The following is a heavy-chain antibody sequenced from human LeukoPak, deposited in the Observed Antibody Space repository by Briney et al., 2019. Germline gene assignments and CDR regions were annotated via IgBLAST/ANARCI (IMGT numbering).Heavy chain of an antibody. Sequence: GGSLRLSCAASGFTFSSYNMNWVRQAPGKGLEWVSSISSSRSYISYADSVKGRFTISRDNAKNSLYLQMNSLRAEDTAVYFCARDTPTYYDSSGYYEVWGQGTLVTVSS. CDR2: ISSSRSYI. J-gene: IGHJ4*02. D-gene: IGHD3-22*01. V-gene: IGHV3-21*01. CDR1: GFTFSSYN. CDR3: ARDTPTYYDSSGYYEV.